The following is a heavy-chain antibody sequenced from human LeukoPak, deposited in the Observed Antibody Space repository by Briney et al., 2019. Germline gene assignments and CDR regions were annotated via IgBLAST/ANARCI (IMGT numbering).Heavy chain of an antibody. V-gene: IGHV3-7*01. J-gene: IGHJ5*02. CDR1: GFTFSSYW. CDR3: ARDNPGYGAYES. Sequence: PGGSLRLSCAASGFTFSSYWMSWVRQAPGKGLEWVGNIKDDGSAKYYVDSVKGRFTISRDNAKISLFLQMNNLRAEDTAVYYCARDNPGYGAYESWGQGTRVTVSS. CDR2: IKDDGSAK. D-gene: IGHD4/OR15-4a*01.